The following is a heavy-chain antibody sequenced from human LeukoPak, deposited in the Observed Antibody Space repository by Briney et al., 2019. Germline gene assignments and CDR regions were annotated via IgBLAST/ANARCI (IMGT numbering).Heavy chain of an antibody. V-gene: IGHV3-30*18. CDR3: AKVTYLYAYIDY. CDR2: ISYDGSNK. D-gene: IGHD3-16*01. J-gene: IGHJ4*02. Sequence: PGGSLRLSCAASGFTLSSYGMHWVRQAPGKGLEWVAVISYDGSNKYYADSVKGRFTISRDNSKNTLYLQMNSLRAEDTAVYYCAKVTYLYAYIDYWGQGTLVTVSS. CDR1: GFTLSSYG.